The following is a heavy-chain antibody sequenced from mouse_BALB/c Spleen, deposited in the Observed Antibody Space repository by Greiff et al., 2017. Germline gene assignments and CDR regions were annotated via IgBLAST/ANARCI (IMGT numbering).Heavy chain of an antibody. CDR3: TREGGYEGY. V-gene: IGHV1S127*01. J-gene: IGHJ2*01. Sequence: QVQLKQPGAELVKPGASVKMSCKASGYTFTSYWMHWVKQRPGQGLEWIGVIDPSDSYTSYNQKFKGKATLTVDTSSSTAYMQLSSLTSEDSAVYYCTREGGYEGYWGQGTTLTVSS. CDR2: IDPSDSYT. CDR1: GYTFTSYW. D-gene: IGHD2-14*01.